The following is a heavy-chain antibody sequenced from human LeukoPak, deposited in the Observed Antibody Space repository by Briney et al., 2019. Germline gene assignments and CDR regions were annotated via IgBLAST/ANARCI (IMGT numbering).Heavy chain of an antibody. D-gene: IGHD3-3*01. V-gene: IGHV3-11*01. J-gene: IGHJ4*02. Sequence: GGSLRLSCAASGFTFSDYYMSWIRQAPGKGLEWVSYISSSGSTIYHADSVKGRFTISRDNAKNSLYLQMNSLRAEDTAVYYCARTPSSFWSGYGYFDYWGQGTLVTVSS. CDR1: GFTFSDYY. CDR3: ARTPSSFWSGYGYFDY. CDR2: ISSSGSTI.